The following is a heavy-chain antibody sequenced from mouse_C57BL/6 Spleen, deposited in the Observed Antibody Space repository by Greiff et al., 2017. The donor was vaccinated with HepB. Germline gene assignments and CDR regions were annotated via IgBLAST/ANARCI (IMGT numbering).Heavy chain of an antibody. J-gene: IGHJ4*01. D-gene: IGHD4-1*01. CDR3: AQLTGTYYYAMDY. CDR1: GYAFTNYL. V-gene: IGHV1-54*01. CDR2: INPGSGGT. Sequence: VQLQQSGAELVRPGTSVKVSCKASGYAFTNYLIEWVKQRPGQGLEWIGVINPGSGGTNYNEKFKGKATLTADKSSSTAYMQLSSLTSEDSAVYFCAQLTGTYYYAMDYWGQGTSVTVSS.